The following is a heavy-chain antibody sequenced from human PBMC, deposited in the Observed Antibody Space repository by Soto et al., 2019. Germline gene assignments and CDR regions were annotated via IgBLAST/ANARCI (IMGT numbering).Heavy chain of an antibody. Sequence: GGSLRLSCATSGLTFSNYAMSWVRQAPGGGLEWVPSMSGSSSTTYYADSVKGRFTISRDRSKNTLCLQMSSLRAEDTALYYCAKNQERELPRVIDFWGQGTLVTVSS. CDR3: AKNQERELPRVIDF. J-gene: IGHJ4*02. CDR1: GLTFSNYA. D-gene: IGHD1-7*01. V-gene: IGHV3-23*01. CDR2: MSGSSSTT.